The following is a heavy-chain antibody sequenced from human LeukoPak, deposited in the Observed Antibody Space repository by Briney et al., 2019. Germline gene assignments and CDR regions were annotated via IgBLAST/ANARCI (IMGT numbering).Heavy chain of an antibody. V-gene: IGHV3-33*08. D-gene: IGHD6-6*01. J-gene: IGHJ4*02. Sequence: PGGSLRLSCAASGFTFSSYAMSWVRQAPGKGLEWVAVIWYDGSNKYYADSVKGRFTISRDNSKNTLYLQMNSLRAEDTAVYYCARESSSTYYFDYWGQGTLVTVSS. CDR2: IWYDGSNK. CDR1: GFTFSSYA. CDR3: ARESSSTYYFDY.